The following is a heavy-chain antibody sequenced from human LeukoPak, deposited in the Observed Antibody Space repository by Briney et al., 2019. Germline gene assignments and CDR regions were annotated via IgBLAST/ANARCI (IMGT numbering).Heavy chain of an antibody. CDR3: ARDVDYYDSSGYDAIGI. D-gene: IGHD3-22*01. J-gene: IGHJ3*02. Sequence: VASVKVSCKASVCTFSSYAISWLRQAPGQGLEWIGRIIPILVIANYPQKFQGRVTITAHKATSTAYMELSSLRSEDTDVYYCARDVDYYDSSGYDAIGIWGQGTMVTVSS. V-gene: IGHV1-69*04. CDR1: VCTFSSYA. CDR2: IIPILVIA.